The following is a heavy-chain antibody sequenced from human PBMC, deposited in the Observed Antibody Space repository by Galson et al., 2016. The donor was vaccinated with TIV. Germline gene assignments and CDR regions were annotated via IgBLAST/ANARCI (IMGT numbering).Heavy chain of an antibody. CDR2: MNPNTGHT. V-gene: IGHV1-8*01. J-gene: IGHJ4*02. Sequence: SVKVSCKASGYTPTGDDLNWVRQATGQGLEWMGLMNPNTGHTAYAPKFQGRVTMTRKTSLSTAYSELSSLRSEYTAFYYCARLAPCGGDCYFFAYWGQGTLVTVSS. CDR3: ARLAPCGGDCYFFAY. D-gene: IGHD2-21*01. CDR1: GYTPTGDD.